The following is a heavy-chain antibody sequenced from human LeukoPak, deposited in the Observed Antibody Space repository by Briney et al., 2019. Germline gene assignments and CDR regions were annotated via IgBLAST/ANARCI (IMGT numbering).Heavy chain of an antibody. CDR1: GGSFSGYY. CDR2: INHSGST. V-gene: IGHV4-34*01. CDR3: ARRPRKDYYDRSGYYRNWFDP. D-gene: IGHD3-22*01. Sequence: SDTLSLTCAVYGGSFSGYYWSWIRQPPGKGLEWIGEINHSGSTNYNPSLKSRVTISVDTSKNQFSLKLSSVTAADTAVYYCARRPRKDYYDRSGYYRNWFDPWGQGTLVTVSS. J-gene: IGHJ5*02.